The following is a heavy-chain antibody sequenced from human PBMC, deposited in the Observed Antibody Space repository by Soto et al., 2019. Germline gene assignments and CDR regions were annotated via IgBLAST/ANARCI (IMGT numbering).Heavy chain of an antibody. J-gene: IGHJ4*02. CDR3: PKERSPGATARNVY. D-gene: IGHD1-26*01. CDR1: GFTFSSNA. V-gene: IGHV3-23*01. Sequence: DVQLLESGGALVQPGGSLRLSCVASGFTFSSNAMNWVRQAPGKGLEWVSTISGSGVAKHYADSVKGRFTISRDNSNSAVCLQINRRSAEAAAVYYCPKERSPGATARNVYWGQGTLVTVSS. CDR2: ISGSGVAK.